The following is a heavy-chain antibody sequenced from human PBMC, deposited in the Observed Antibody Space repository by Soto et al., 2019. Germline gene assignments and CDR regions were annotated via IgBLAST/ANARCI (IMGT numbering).Heavy chain of an antibody. D-gene: IGHD3-22*01. V-gene: IGHV3-30-3*01. Sequence: GGSLRLSCAASGFTFSSYAMHWVRQSPGKGLEWVAVISYDGSNKNYADSVKGRFTISRDNSKNTLYLQMNSLRAEDTAVYYCARDWGHWYYDSSGYYNWFDPWGQGTLVTVSS. CDR1: GFTFSSYA. CDR3: ARDWGHWYYDSSGYYNWFDP. CDR2: ISYDGSNK. J-gene: IGHJ5*02.